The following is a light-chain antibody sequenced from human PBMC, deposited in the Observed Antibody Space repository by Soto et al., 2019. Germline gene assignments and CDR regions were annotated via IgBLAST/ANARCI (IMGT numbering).Light chain of an antibody. Sequence: DIQMTQSPSTLSASVGDRVTITCRASQSVSSWLAWYQQKPGKAPKLLIYDASYLERGVPSRFSGSGSGTEFTVTISSLQPDDLATYYCQQYNSFWTFGQGTKVEI. J-gene: IGKJ1*01. CDR1: QSVSSW. CDR3: QQYNSFWT. V-gene: IGKV1-5*01. CDR2: DAS.